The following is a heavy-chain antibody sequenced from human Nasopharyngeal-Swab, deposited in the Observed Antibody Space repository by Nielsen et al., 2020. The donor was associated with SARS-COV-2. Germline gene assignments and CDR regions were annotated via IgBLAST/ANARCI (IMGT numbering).Heavy chain of an antibody. CDR3: ARAPTGYYYDSSGSYYFDY. CDR1: GFTFSSYS. V-gene: IGHV3-21*01. Sequence: GESLKISCAASGFTFSSYSMNWVRQAPGKGLEWVSSISSSSSYIYYADSVKGRFTISRDNAKNSLYLQMNSLRAEDTAVYYCARAPTGYYYDSSGSYYFDYWGQGTLVTVSS. J-gene: IGHJ4*02. CDR2: ISSSSSYI. D-gene: IGHD3-22*01.